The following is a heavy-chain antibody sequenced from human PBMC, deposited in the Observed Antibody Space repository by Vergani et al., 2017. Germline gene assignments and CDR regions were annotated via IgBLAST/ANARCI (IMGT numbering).Heavy chain of an antibody. D-gene: IGHD3-22*01. CDR3: AHTRSSGYTYYFMDV. V-gene: IGHV2-5*02. J-gene: IGHJ6*03. Sequence: QITLKESGPTLVKPTQTLTLTCTFSGFSLTTTRVGVSCIRQPPGEALEWLALIYWDNDKDYSPSLKSRLTITKDTSKNQVVLTMTNMDPVDTATYFCAHTRSSGYTYYFMDVWGKGTTVTVSS. CDR2: IYWDNDK. CDR1: GFSLTTTRVG.